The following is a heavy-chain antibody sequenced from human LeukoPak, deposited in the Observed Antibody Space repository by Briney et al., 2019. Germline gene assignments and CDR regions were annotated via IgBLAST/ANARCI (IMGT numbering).Heavy chain of an antibody. J-gene: IGHJ4*02. CDR1: GFTFRNYW. D-gene: IGHD2-21*02. Sequence: GALRLSCEASGFTFRNYWMYWVRQAPGKGLVWVSRINSEGSSTSYADSVKGRFTISRDNAKNTLYLYMNSLRADDTAVYYCVVANCGGDCSHWGQGTLVTVSS. CDR2: INSEGSST. CDR3: VVANCGGDCSH. V-gene: IGHV3-74*01.